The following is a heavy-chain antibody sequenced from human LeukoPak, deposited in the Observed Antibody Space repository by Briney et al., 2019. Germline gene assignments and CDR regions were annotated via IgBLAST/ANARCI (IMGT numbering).Heavy chain of an antibody. Sequence: GGSLRLSCAAAGFTFSSYAMHWVRQAPGKGLEWVAVIWYDGSNKYYADSVKGRFTISRDNSKNTLYLQMNSLRAEDTAVYYCARDRFGGYCSGGSCYYFDYWGQGTLVTVSS. CDR2: IWYDGSNK. J-gene: IGHJ4*02. CDR1: GFTFSSYA. CDR3: ARDRFGGYCSGGSCYYFDY. V-gene: IGHV3-33*08. D-gene: IGHD2-15*01.